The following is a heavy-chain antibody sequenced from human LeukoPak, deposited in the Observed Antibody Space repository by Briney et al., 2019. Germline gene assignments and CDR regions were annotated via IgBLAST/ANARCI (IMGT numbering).Heavy chain of an antibody. Sequence: PETLSLTCAVYGGSFSGYYWSWIRQPPGKGLEWIGEINHSGSTNYNPSLKSRVTISVDTSKNQFSLKLSSVTAADTAVYYCAIHIVVVPAAKKKNWFDPWGQGTLVTVSS. J-gene: IGHJ5*02. CDR3: AIHIVVVPAAKKKNWFDP. CDR1: GGSFSGYY. V-gene: IGHV4-34*01. D-gene: IGHD2-2*01. CDR2: INHSGST.